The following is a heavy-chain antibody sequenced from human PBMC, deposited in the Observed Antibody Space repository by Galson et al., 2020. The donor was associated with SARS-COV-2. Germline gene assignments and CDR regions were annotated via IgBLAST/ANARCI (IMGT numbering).Heavy chain of an antibody. D-gene: IGHD3-3*01. CDR1: GGTFSSYA. V-gene: IGHV1-69*13. J-gene: IGHJ6*03. Sequence: SVKVSCKASGGTFSSYAISWVRQAPGQGLEWMGGIIPIFGTANYAQKFQGRVTITADESTSTAYMELSSLRSEDTAVYYCARGDFWSGMGLGGYYYYYMDVWGKGTTGTVSS. CDR3: ARGDFWSGMGLGGYYYYYMDV. CDR2: IIPIFGTA.